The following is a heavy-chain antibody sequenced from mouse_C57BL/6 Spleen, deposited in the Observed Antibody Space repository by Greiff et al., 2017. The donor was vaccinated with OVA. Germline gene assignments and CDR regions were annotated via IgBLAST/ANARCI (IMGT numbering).Heavy chain of an antibody. CDR2: IDPSDSYT. Sequence: QVQLQQPGAELVMPGASVKLSCKASGYTFTSYWMHWVKRRPGQGLEWIGEIDPSDSYTNYNQKFKGKSTLTVDKSSSTAYMQLSSLTSEDSAVYYCARGSNPWYFDVWGTGTTVTVSS. CDR1: GYTFTSYW. D-gene: IGHD1-1*01. V-gene: IGHV1-69*01. J-gene: IGHJ1*03. CDR3: ARGSNPWYFDV.